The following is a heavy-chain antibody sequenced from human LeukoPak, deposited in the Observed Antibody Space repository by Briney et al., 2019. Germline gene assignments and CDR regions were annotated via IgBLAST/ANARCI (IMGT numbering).Heavy chain of an antibody. V-gene: IGHV4-34*01. J-gene: IGHJ4*02. CDR2: INHSGST. D-gene: IGHD3/OR15-3a*01. Sequence: SETLSLTCAVYGGSFSGYYWSWIRQPPGKGLEWIGEINHSGSTNYNPSLKSRVAISVDTSKNQLSLKLSSVTAADTAVYYCARQTGSGLFILPGGQGTLVTVSS. CDR1: GGSFSGYY. CDR3: ARQTGSGLFILP.